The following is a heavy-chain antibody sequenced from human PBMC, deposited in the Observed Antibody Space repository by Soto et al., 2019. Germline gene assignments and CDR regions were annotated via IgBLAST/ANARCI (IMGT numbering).Heavy chain of an antibody. CDR1: GGTFSTYT. J-gene: IGHJ5*02. CDR2: IIPIIGRI. Sequence: QVQLVQSGAEVKKPGSSVKVSCKASGGTFSTYTITWVRQAPGQGLEWMGRIIPIIGRINYAQKFQGRVTISADKVTCTAYMELTGLRSDDTAVYYCAGDPDSHYNDSHASSYPWGQGTLVTVSS. V-gene: IGHV1-69*08. D-gene: IGHD4-4*01. CDR3: AGDPDSHYNDSHASSYP.